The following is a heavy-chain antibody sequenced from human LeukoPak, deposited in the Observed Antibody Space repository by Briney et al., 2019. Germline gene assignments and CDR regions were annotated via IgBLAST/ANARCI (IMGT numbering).Heavy chain of an antibody. J-gene: IGHJ4*02. CDR2: ISGSGGST. Sequence: GGSLRLSCAASGFTFSSYAMSWVRQAPGKGLEWVSAISGSGGSTYYADSVKGRFTISRDNSKNTLYLQMNSLRAEDTAVYYCAKDSPRVATDGGYYFDNWGQGTLVTVSS. D-gene: IGHD5-12*01. V-gene: IGHV3-23*01. CDR1: GFTFSSYA. CDR3: AKDSPRVATDGGYYFDN.